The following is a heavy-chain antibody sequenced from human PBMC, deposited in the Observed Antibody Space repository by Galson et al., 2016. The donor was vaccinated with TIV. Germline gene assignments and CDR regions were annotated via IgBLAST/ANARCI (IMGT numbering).Heavy chain of an antibody. D-gene: IGHD1-1*01. CDR1: GGTITTYY. CDR3: AGDTSGFDTVDHFYYCMDV. J-gene: IGHJ6*02. V-gene: IGHV4-59*01. Sequence: LSLTCTVSGGTITTYYWSWIRRPPGKGLEWIGYIYYTGSTDYNPSLKSRVTISMDRSKNHFSLNLSSVTAADTAIYYCAGDTSGFDTVDHFYYCMDVWGQGTTVTVTS. CDR2: IYYTGST.